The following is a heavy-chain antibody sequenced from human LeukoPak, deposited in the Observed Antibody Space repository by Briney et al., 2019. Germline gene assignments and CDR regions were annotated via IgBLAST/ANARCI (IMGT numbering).Heavy chain of an antibody. CDR1: GGSISSGGYY. J-gene: IGHJ5*02. Sequence: PSQTLSLTCTVSGGSISSGGYYWSWIRQHPGKGLEWIGYIYYSGSTYYNPSLKSRVNISVDTSKNQVSLKLSSVTAADTAVYYCARRRTVSTTGRFDPWGQGILVTVSS. D-gene: IGHD5/OR15-5a*01. V-gene: IGHV4-31*03. CDR2: IYYSGST. CDR3: ARRRTVSTTGRFDP.